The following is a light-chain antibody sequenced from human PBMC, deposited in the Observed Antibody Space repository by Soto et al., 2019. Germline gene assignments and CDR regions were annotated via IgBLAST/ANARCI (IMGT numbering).Light chain of an antibody. CDR2: EGI. Sequence: QSALTQPASVSGSPGQSITISCTGTSSDVGSYSLVSWYQQHPGKAPKLMIYEGIKRPSGVSNRLSGSKSGNTASLTISGLQAEDEADYYCCSYADSSTSVVFGGGTQLTVL. V-gene: IGLV2-23*01. CDR3: CSYADSSTSVV. J-gene: IGLJ2*01. CDR1: SSDVGSYSL.